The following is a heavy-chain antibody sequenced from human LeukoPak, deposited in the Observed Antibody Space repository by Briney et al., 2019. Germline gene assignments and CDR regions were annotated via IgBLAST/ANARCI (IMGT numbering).Heavy chain of an antibody. CDR2: IYYSGST. J-gene: IGHJ3*02. CDR3: ARHPDYFDAFDI. V-gene: IGHV4-59*08. Sequence: PSETLSLTCTVSGGSISSYYWSWIRQPPGKGLEWIGYIYYSGSTNYNPSLKSRVTISVDTSKNQFSLKLSSVTAADTAVYYCARHPDYFDAFDIWGQGTMVTVSS. CDR1: GGSISSYY. D-gene: IGHD4/OR15-4a*01.